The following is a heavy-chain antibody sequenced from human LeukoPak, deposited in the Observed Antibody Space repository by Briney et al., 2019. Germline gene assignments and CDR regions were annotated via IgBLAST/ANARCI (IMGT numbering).Heavy chain of an antibody. V-gene: IGHV4-34*01. Sequence: SETLSLTCAVYGGSFSCYYWSWIRQPPGKGLEWIGEINHSGSTNYNPSLKSRVTISVDTSKNQFSLKLSSVTAADTAVYYCARRTSSGWYAAGYYFDYWGQGTLVTVSS. D-gene: IGHD6-19*01. CDR2: INHSGST. J-gene: IGHJ4*02. CDR3: ARRTSSGWYAAGYYFDY. CDR1: GGSFSCYY.